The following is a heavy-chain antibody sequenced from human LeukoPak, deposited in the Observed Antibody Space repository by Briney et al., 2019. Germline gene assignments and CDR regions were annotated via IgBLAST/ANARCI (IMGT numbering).Heavy chain of an antibody. CDR3: ARDPIDGYNGFDI. Sequence: GSLRLSCAASGFTFSSYSMNWVRQAPGKGLEWVSSISSSSSYIYYADSVKGRFTISRDNSKNTLYLQMNSLRAEDTAVYYCARDPIDGYNGFDIWGQGTMVTVSS. CDR1: GFTFSSYS. V-gene: IGHV3-21*04. CDR2: ISSSSSYI. D-gene: IGHD5-24*01. J-gene: IGHJ3*02.